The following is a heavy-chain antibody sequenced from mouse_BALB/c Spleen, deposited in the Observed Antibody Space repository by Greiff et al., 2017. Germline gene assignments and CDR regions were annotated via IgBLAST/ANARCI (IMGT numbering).Heavy chain of an antibody. J-gene: IGHJ3*01. V-gene: IGHV3-2*02. CDR1: GYSITSDYA. CDR3: APYDYDGAWFAY. Sequence: EVQLQESGPGLVKPSQSLSLTCTVTGYSITSDYAWNWIRQFPGNKLEWMGYISYSGSTSYNPSLKSRISITRDTSKNQFFLQLNSVTTEDTATYYCAPYDYDGAWFAYWGQGTLVTVSA. CDR2: ISYSGST. D-gene: IGHD2-4*01.